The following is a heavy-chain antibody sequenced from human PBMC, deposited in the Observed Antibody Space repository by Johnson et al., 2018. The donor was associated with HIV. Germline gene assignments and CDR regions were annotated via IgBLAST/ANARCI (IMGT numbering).Heavy chain of an antibody. V-gene: IGHV3-20*04. D-gene: IGHD6-13*01. CDR2: INWNGGST. CDR1: GFIFDDYA. J-gene: IGHJ3*01. Sequence: VQLVESGGGVVRPGGSLRLSCATSGFIFDDYAMGWVRQVPGKGLEWVSGINWNGGSTGYVDSVKGRFTISRDNANNSLFLQMNSLRAEDTACYYCTRAFGSGGYSSTWYLGLGPFDVWGQGTMVTVSS. CDR3: TRAFGSGGYSSTWYLGLGPFDV.